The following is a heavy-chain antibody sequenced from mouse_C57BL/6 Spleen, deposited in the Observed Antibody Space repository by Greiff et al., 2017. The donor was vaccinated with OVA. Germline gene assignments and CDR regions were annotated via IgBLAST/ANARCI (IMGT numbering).Heavy chain of an antibody. D-gene: IGHD2-4*01. CDR3: ASYDYENFDY. J-gene: IGHJ2*01. CDR2: INPNNGGT. CDR1: GYTFTDYY. V-gene: IGHV1-26*01. Sequence: EVQLQQSGPELVKPGASVKISCKASGYTFTDYYMNWVKQSHGKSLEWIGDINPNNGGTSYNQKFKGKATLTVDKSSSTAYMELRSLTSEDSAVYYCASYDYENFDYWGQGTTLTVSS.